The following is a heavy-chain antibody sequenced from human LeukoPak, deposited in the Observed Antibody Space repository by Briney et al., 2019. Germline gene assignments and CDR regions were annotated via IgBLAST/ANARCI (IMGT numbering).Heavy chain of an antibody. J-gene: IGHJ4*02. CDR1: GDSFSNGNYY. CDR3: ARSQNYYGSGDY. Sequence: SETLSLTCTVSGDSFSNGNYYWSWLREPPGKALEWIGYIYYTGKTYYNPSLEGRVTILVDTSRNHFSVKLSSVTAADTAVYYCARSQNYYGSGDYWSQGTLVTVSS. V-gene: IGHV4-61*03. CDR2: IYYTGKT. D-gene: IGHD3-10*01.